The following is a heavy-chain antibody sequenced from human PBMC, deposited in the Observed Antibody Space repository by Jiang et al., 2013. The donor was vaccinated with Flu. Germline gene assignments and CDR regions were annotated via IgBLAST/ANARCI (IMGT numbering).Heavy chain of an antibody. D-gene: IGHD5-24*01. V-gene: IGHV1-18*01. CDR2: ISAYNGNT. CDR1: GYTFSSHG. CDR3: ARHEAGTWLQPLDY. Sequence: GAEVKKPGASVKVSCKASGYTFSSHGISWVRQAPGQGLEWMGWISAYNGNTNYAQKLQGRVTMTTDTSTSTVYMELRSLRSDDTAVYYCARHEAGTWLQPLDYWGQGTLVTVSS. J-gene: IGHJ4*02.